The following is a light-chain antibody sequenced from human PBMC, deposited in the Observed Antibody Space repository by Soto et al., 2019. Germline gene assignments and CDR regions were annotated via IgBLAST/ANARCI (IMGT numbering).Light chain of an antibody. CDR2: GNT. V-gene: IGLV1-40*01. CDR1: RSNIGAGYD. J-gene: IGLJ2*01. CDR3: QSYDSSLVV. Sequence: QLVLTQPPSVSGAPGQRVTISGTGSRSNIGAGYDVHWYQQFPGTAPKLLIYGNTNRPSGVPDRFSGTKSGTSASLAITGLQVEDEADYYCQSYDSSLVVFGGGTKVTVL.